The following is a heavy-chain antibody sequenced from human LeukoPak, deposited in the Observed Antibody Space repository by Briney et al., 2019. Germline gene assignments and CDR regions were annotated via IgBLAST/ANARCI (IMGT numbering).Heavy chain of an antibody. J-gene: IGHJ6*03. CDR3: AKNGDRGAYCSGGTCYPYYYYYMDV. CDR2: ISGSDTTT. Sequence: PGGSLRLSCAASGFTFSNSGMSWVRQAPGKGLEWVSYISGSDTTTHYADSVRGRFTISRDNSRNTLYLQMNSLRAEDTAIYYCAKNGDRGAYCSGGTCYPYYYYYMDVWGKGTTVTISS. D-gene: IGHD2-15*01. V-gene: IGHV3-23*01. CDR1: GFTFSNSG.